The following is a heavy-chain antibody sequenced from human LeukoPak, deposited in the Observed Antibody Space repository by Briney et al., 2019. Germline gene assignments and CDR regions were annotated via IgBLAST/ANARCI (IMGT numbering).Heavy chain of an antibody. Sequence: ASVKVSCKASGYTFTSYDINWVRQATGQGLEWMGWMNPNSGNTGYAQKLQGRVTMTTDTSTSTAYMELRSLRSDDTAVYYCARDLPYDFWGAIITRGSYYYYYMDVWGKGTTVTVSS. CDR2: MNPNSGNT. J-gene: IGHJ6*03. D-gene: IGHD3-3*01. CDR1: GYTFTSYD. V-gene: IGHV1-8*02. CDR3: ARDLPYDFWGAIITRGSYYYYYMDV.